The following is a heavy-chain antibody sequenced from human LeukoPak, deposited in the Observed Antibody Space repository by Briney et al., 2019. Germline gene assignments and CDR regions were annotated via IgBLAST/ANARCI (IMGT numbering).Heavy chain of an antibody. CDR1: GFTFSNSA. CDR2: IVVASGNT. CDR3: AVDVIYESD. V-gene: IGHV1-58*01. J-gene: IGHJ4*02. D-gene: IGHD2/OR15-2a*01. Sequence: ASVKVSCKASGFTFSNSAVQWVRQARGQRLEWIGWIVVASGNTNYAQKFQERVTITGDMSTSTAYMELSSLRSEDTAVYYCAVDVIYESDWGQGTLATVSS.